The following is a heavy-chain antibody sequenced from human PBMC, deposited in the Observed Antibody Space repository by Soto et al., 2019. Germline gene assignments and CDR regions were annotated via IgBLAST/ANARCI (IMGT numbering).Heavy chain of an antibody. CDR1: GFTFSSYW. D-gene: IGHD3-22*01. V-gene: IGHV3-7*01. CDR2: IKQDGSEK. J-gene: IGHJ4*02. Sequence: GGALRLSCAASGFTFSSYWMSWVRQAPGKGLEWVANIKQDGSEKYYVDSVKGRFTISRDNAKNSLYLQMNSLRAEDTAVYYCARVTYYYDSSGHFDYWGQGTLVTVSS. CDR3: ARVTYYYDSSGHFDY.